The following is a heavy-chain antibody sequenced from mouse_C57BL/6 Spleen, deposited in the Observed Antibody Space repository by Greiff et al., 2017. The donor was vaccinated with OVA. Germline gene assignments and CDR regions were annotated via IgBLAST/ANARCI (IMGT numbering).Heavy chain of an antibody. CDR3: TRDGGYPAMDD. V-gene: IGHV1-15*01. CDR1: GYTFTDYE. CDR2: IDPETGGT. J-gene: IGHJ4*01. Sequence: VQLQQSGAELVRPGASVTLSCKASGYTFTDYEMHWVKQTPVHGLEWIGAIDPETGGTAYNQKFKGKAILTADKSYSTAYMELRSLTSEDSAVYYCTRDGGYPAMDDWGQGTSVTVSS. D-gene: IGHD2-3*01.